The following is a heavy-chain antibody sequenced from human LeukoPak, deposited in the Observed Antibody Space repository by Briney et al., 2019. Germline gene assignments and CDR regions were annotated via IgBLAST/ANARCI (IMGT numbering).Heavy chain of an antibody. D-gene: IGHD6-13*01. CDR3: ARGGETAAGISSSFDY. J-gene: IGHJ4*02. Sequence: GASVKVSCTASGGIFSRYAISWVRQAPGQGLEWMGGLVPMFGTPNQAQKFQGRVTITADESTSTAYMELSSLRSEDTAVYYCARGGETAAGISSSFDYWGQGTLVTVSS. CDR1: GGIFSRYA. V-gene: IGHV1-69*01. CDR2: LVPMFGTP.